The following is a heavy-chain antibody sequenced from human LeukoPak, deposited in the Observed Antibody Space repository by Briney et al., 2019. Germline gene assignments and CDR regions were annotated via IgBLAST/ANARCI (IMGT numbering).Heavy chain of an antibody. J-gene: IGHJ5*02. CDR2: ISNDGSST. D-gene: IGHD3-22*01. CDR1: GFTFSSYW. Sequence: GGSLRLSCAASGFTFSSYWMHWVRQAPGKGLEWVPRISNDGSSTSYADSVKGRFTISRDKAKNTLYLQMNSLRAEDTAVYYCARDRSSGYNWFDPWGQGTLVTVSS. CDR3: ARDRSSGYNWFDP. V-gene: IGHV3-74*01.